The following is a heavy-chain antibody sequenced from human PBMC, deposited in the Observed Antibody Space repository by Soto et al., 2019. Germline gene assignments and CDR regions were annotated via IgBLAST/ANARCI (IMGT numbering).Heavy chain of an antibody. V-gene: IGHV1-3*01. J-gene: IGHJ5*02. Sequence: QVQLVQSGAEVKKPGASVKVSCKASGYTFTSYAMHWVRQAPGQRLEWMGWINAGNGNTKYSQKLQGRVTITRDTCASTACMDLSSLRSEDTAVYYCARGYGGPIGWFDPWGQGTLVTVSS. CDR1: GYTFTSYA. D-gene: IGHD3-16*01. CDR3: ARGYGGPIGWFDP. CDR2: INAGNGNT.